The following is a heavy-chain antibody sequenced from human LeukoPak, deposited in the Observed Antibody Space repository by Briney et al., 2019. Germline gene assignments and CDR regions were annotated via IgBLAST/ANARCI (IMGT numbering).Heavy chain of an antibody. V-gene: IGHV3-23*01. CDR1: GFIFSSHA. D-gene: IGHD5-18*01. CDR2: ITGSGDST. CDR3: ARDRVYSYGYRDAFDI. J-gene: IGHJ3*02. Sequence: GGSLRLSCAASGFIFSSHAMSWVRQAPGKGLEWVSGITGSGDSTYYADSVMGRFTISRDNSKNTLYLQMNSPRAVDTAVYYCARDRVYSYGYRDAFDIWGQGTMVTVSS.